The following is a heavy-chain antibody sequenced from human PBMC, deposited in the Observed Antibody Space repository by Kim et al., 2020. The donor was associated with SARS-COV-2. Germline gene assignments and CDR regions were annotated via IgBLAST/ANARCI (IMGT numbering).Heavy chain of an antibody. CDR3: AKAAPQTFDY. J-gene: IGHJ4*02. Sequence: STYYADSVKGRFTISRDNSKNTLYLQMNSLRAEDTAVYYCAKAAPQTFDYWGQGTLVTVSS. CDR2: ST. V-gene: IGHV3-23*01.